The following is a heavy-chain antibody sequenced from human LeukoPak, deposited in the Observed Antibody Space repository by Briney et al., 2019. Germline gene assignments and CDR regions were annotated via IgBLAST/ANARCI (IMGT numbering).Heavy chain of an antibody. CDR1: RGSISSSSYY. CDR2: IYYSGST. V-gene: IGHV4-39*07. D-gene: IGHD2-2*02. J-gene: IGHJ5*02. Sequence: SETLSLTCTVSRGSISSSSYYWGWIRQPPGKGLEWIGSIYYSGSTYYNPSLKSRVTISVDTSKNQFSLKLSSVTAADTAVYYCARVVVVPAAILGWFDPWGQGTLVTVSS. CDR3: ARVVVVPAAILGWFDP.